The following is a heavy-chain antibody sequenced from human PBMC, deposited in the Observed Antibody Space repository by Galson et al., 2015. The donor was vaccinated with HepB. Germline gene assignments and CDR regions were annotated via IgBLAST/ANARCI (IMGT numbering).Heavy chain of an antibody. CDR1: GFTVSSDY. CDR3: ASSGVSVAGLDYYYYYGMDV. CDR2: IYSGGST. Sequence: SLRLSCAASGFTVSSDYMSWVRQAPGKGLEWVSVIYSGGSTYYADSVKGRFTISRDNSKNTLYLQMNSLRAEDTAVYYCASSGVSVAGLDYYYYYGMDVWGQGTTVTVSS. V-gene: IGHV3-66*01. J-gene: IGHJ6*02. D-gene: IGHD6-19*01.